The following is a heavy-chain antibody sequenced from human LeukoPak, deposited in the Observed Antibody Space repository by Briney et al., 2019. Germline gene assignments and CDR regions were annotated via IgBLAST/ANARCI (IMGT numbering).Heavy chain of an antibody. CDR3: ARLTSGSYNYFDY. CDR1: GYSISTSNW. V-gene: IGHV4-28*05. CDR2: IHYSGSI. J-gene: IGHJ4*02. Sequence: SETLSLTCAVSGYSISTSNWWGWIRQPPGKGLEWIGYIHYSGSISYKSSLKSRVTMSVDTSKNQFSLTLSSVTAVDTAVYYCARLTSGSYNYFDYWGQGTLVTVSS. D-gene: IGHD1-26*01.